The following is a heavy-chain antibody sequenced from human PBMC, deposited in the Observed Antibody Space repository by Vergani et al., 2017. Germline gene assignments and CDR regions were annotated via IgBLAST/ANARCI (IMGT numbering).Heavy chain of an antibody. V-gene: IGHV1-3*01. D-gene: IGHD3-10*01. CDR2: INAGNGNT. J-gene: IGHJ5*02. CDR1: GYTFTSYA. CDR3: ARDLGSGSYHNWFDP. Sequence: QVPLVQSGAEVKKPGASVKVSCKASGYTFTSYAMHWVRQAPGQRLEWMGWINAGNGNTKYSQKFQGRVTITRDTSASTAYMELSSLRSEDTAVYYCARDLGSGSYHNWFDPWGQGTLVTVSS.